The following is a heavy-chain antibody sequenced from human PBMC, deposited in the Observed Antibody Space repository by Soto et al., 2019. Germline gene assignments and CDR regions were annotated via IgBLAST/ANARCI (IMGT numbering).Heavy chain of an antibody. D-gene: IGHD6-13*01. CDR2: IWYDGSNK. CDR3: ARVPIGYSSSWYFDY. Sequence: EGSLRLSCAASGFTFSSYGMHWVRQAPGKGLEWVAVIWYDGSNKYYADSVKGRFTISRDNSKNTLYLQMNSLRAEDTAVYYCARVPIGYSSSWYFDYWGQGTLVTVSS. J-gene: IGHJ4*02. CDR1: GFTFSSYG. V-gene: IGHV3-33*01.